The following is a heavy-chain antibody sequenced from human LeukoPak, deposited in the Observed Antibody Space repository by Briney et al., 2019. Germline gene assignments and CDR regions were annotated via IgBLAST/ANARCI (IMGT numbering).Heavy chain of an antibody. CDR1: GFTFSSYV. CDR2: IRYDGSNT. V-gene: IGHV3-30*02. J-gene: IGHJ3*02. CDR3: ANLVPAAVAFDI. D-gene: IGHD2-2*01. Sequence: GGSLRLSCAASGFTFSSYVMHWVRQAPGKGLEWVAFIRYDGSNTYYAHSVNVRFTISRDNSKNTLYLEMNSLRAEDTAVYYCANLVPAAVAFDIWGQGTMVTVSS.